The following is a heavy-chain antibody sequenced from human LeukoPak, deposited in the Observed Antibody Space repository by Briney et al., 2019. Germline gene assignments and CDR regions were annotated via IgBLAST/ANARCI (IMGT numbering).Heavy chain of an antibody. V-gene: IGHV4-30-2*01. CDR1: GGSISSGGYS. J-gene: IGHJ4*02. CDR2: IYHSGST. CDR3: ARVSLGYGDYYFDY. Sequence: SQTPSLTCAVSGGSISSGGYSWSWIRQPPGKGLEWIGYIYHSGSTYYNPSLKSRVTISVDRSKNQFSLKLSSVTAADTAVYYCARVSLGYGDYYFDYWGQGTLVTVSS. D-gene: IGHD4-17*01.